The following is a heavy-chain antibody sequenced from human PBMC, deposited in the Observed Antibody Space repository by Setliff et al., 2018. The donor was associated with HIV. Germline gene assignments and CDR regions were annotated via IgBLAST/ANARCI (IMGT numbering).Heavy chain of an antibody. V-gene: IGHV1-46*01. CDR3: ARDLHTFMVNSYHYYMDV. Sequence: ASVKVSCKASQNTFTNYYMHWVRQAPGQGLEWMGIINPSGDSTIYAQKFQGKVTMTRDTSTSTVYMELSSMRSEDTAVYYCARDLHTFMVNSYHYYMDVWGKGTTVTVSS. D-gene: IGHD5-18*01. J-gene: IGHJ6*03. CDR1: QNTFTNYY. CDR2: INPSGDST.